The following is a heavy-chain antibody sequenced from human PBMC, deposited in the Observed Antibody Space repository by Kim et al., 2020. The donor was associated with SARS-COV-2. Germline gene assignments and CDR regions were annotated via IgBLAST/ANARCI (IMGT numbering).Heavy chain of an antibody. Sequence: TGYAQKFQGRVTMTRDTSIGTAYMELSSLRSEDTAVYYCARHPKGEWIDYWGQGTLVTVSS. J-gene: IGHJ4*02. CDR3: ARHPKGEWIDY. V-gene: IGHV1-8*01. CDR2: T. D-gene: IGHD1-26*01.